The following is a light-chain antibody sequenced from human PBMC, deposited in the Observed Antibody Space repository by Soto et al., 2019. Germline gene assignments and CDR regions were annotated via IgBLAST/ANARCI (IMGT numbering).Light chain of an antibody. J-gene: IGKJ2*01. Sequence: EIVMTQSPATLSVSPGERATLSCRASQGVSSNLAWYQQKPGQAPRLLIYGASTRATGIPARFSGSGSGTEFTLTISSLQSEDFAVYYCQQSNNWPPLTFGQGTKLEIK. V-gene: IGKV3-15*01. CDR2: GAS. CDR3: QQSNNWPPLT. CDR1: QGVSSN.